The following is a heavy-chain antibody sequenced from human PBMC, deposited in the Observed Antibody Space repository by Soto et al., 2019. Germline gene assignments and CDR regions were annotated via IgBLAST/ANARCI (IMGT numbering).Heavy chain of an antibody. V-gene: IGHV4-4*07. D-gene: IGHD5-18*01. CDR3: ARGYSYGDNFDY. Sequence: SETLSLTCTVSGGSISSYPWSWIRQPAGKGLEWIGHIYTSGSTNHNPSLKSRVTMSVDTSKKQFSLKLRAVTAADTAVYYCARGYSYGDNFDYWGQGTLVTISS. J-gene: IGHJ4*02. CDR2: IYTSGST. CDR1: GGSISSYP.